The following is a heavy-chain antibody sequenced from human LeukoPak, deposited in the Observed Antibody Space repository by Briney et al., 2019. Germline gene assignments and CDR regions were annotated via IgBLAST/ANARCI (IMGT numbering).Heavy chain of an antibody. Sequence: GGSLRFSCAASGFTFNQYGMHWVRQAPGKGLEWMAFIENDGNEKHLADSVQGRFITSRDSSQNTLYLQMNSLRAEDTALYYCAKDLHSTASCYWGQGTLVTVSS. D-gene: IGHD6-6*01. CDR3: AKDLHSTASCY. CDR1: GFTFNQYG. V-gene: IGHV3-30*02. CDR2: IENDGNEK. J-gene: IGHJ4*02.